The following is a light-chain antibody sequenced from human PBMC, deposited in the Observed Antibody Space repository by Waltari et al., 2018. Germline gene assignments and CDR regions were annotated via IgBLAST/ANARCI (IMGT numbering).Light chain of an antibody. J-gene: IGKJ4*02. Sequence: DIQMTQSPSSLSPSVGDRVILTCRASQAISTFLAWFQLKPGKAPKSLIYASSTLQTGVSSNFSGSGSGTDFTLTISSLQAGDCATYYCQQYRTFPPTFGGGTRVEI. CDR1: QAISTF. CDR2: ASS. V-gene: IGKV1-16*02. CDR3: QQYRTFPPT.